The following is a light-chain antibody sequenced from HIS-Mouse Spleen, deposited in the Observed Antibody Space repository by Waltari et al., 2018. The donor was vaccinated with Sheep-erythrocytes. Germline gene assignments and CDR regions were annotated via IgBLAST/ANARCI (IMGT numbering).Light chain of an antibody. V-gene: IGLV2-14*03. J-gene: IGLJ1*01. CDR3: SSYTSSSSYV. CDR2: DVS. CDR1: SSDVGCSNY. Sequence: QSALTQPASVSGSPGQSITISCTCPSSDVGCSNYVSWYQKQPGKAPKLMIYDVSNRPSGVSNRFSGSKSGNTASLTISGLQAEDEADYYCSSYTSSSSYVFGTGTKVTVL.